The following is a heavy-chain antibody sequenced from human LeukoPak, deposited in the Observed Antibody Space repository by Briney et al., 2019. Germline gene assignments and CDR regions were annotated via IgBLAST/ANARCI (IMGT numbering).Heavy chain of an antibody. J-gene: IGHJ6*03. CDR2: ISSSSSYI. D-gene: IGHD5-18*01. CDR3: ARGRWGYSYGDDYYMDV. CDR1: GFTFSSYS. V-gene: IGHV3-21*01. Sequence: GGSLRLSCAASGFTFSSYSMNWVRQAPGKGLEWVSSISSSSSYIYYADSVKGRFTISRDNAKNTLYLQMNSLRAEDTAVYYCARGRWGYSYGDDYYMDVWGKGTTVTISS.